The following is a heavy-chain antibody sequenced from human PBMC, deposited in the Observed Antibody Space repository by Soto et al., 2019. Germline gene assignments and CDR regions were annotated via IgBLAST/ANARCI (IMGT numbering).Heavy chain of an antibody. V-gene: IGHV3-30*03. Sequence: QVQLVESGGGVVQSGKSLRLSCAASGFTFRNYAMHWVRQAPGKGLEWVAVISYDGSEKFYAASVEGRFAISRDKSGNTVYLQMNSLRVEDTAVYYCAIAHYDLWSGTRDYFDYWGQGALVTVSS. CDR2: ISYDGSEK. J-gene: IGHJ4*02. D-gene: IGHD3-3*01. CDR3: AIAHYDLWSGTRDYFDY. CDR1: GFTFRNYA.